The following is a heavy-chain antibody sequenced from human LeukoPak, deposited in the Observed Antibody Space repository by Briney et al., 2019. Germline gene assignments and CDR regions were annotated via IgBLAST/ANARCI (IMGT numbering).Heavy chain of an antibody. CDR1: GFTFDDYA. J-gene: IGHJ6*02. V-gene: IGHV3-43*02. CDR2: ISGDGGST. D-gene: IGHD6-13*01. Sequence: PGGSLRLSCAASGFTFDDYAMHWVRQAPGKGLEWVSLISGDGGSTYYADSGEGRLTISRDNSKNSLYLQMNSLRTEDTALYYCAKSGGSSWFGDYYYYGMDGWGQGTTVTVSS. CDR3: AKSGGSSWFGDYYYYGMDG.